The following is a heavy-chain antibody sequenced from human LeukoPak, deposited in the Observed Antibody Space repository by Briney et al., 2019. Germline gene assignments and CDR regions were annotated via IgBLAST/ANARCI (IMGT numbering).Heavy chain of an antibody. J-gene: IGHJ4*02. CDR3: ARAMYYDILTGYYPHFDY. V-gene: IGHV5-51*01. CDR1: GYSFTSYW. Sequence: GESLKISCKGSGYSFTSYWIGWVRQMPGKGLEWVGIIYPGDSDTRYSPSFQGQVTISADKSISTAYLQWSSLKASDTAMYYCARAMYYDILTGYYPHFDYWGQGTLVTVSS. CDR2: IYPGDSDT. D-gene: IGHD3-9*01.